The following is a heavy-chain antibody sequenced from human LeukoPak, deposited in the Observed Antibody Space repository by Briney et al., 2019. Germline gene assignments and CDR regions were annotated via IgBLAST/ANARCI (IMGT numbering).Heavy chain of an antibody. Sequence: SETLSLTCDVSGDSITSYYWSWIRQPPEKGLEWIGYVFYTGSTNYTPSLKSRVTISQDTPKNQVSLRLSSVTAADTAMYYCARSKSAAMFDWYFDLWGRSTLVTVSS. CDR2: VFYTGST. D-gene: IGHD2-2*01. CDR3: ARSKSAAMFDWYFDL. J-gene: IGHJ2*01. CDR1: GDSITSYY. V-gene: IGHV4-59*01.